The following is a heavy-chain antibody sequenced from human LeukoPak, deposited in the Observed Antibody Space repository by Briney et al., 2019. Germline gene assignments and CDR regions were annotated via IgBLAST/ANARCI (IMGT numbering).Heavy chain of an antibody. CDR2: IKWDGGRT. Sequence: PGGSLRLSCEASGFTFSDPYMSWIRQAPGKGLEWVSGIKWDGGRTGYADSVKGRSTISRDNAKNSVYLQMNSLRAEDTALYYCARGSGSSWYFYFDYWGQGTLVTVSS. V-gene: IGHV3-20*04. J-gene: IGHJ4*02. D-gene: IGHD6-13*01. CDR1: GFTFSDPY. CDR3: ARGSGSSWYFYFDY.